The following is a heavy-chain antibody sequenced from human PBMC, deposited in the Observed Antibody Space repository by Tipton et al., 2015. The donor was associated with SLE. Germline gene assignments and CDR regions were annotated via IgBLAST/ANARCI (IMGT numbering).Heavy chain of an antibody. J-gene: IGHJ4*02. V-gene: IGHV4-4*07. CDR1: GASVSNYY. D-gene: IGHD2-8*01. CDR3: ARQRYDSTNGMADFDY. CDR2: IYISGSGSA. Sequence: TLSLTCTVSGASVSNYYWSWIRQPAGKGLEWIGRIYISGSGSAYYNPSLKSRVTMSVATSKNQFSLKLSSVTAADTAFYYCARQRYDSTNGMADFDYWGQGTLVTVSS.